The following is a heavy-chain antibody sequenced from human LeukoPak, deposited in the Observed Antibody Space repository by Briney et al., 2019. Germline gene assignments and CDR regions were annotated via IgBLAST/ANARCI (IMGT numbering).Heavy chain of an antibody. V-gene: IGHV4-61*02. CDR1: GGSIGSGSYD. CDR2: IYTSGST. J-gene: IGHJ4*02. CDR3: ARGAEYSYGYYFDY. D-gene: IGHD5-18*01. Sequence: PSETLSLTCTVAGGSIGSGSYDWSWIRQPAGNGLEGIRRIYTSGSTNYNPTLKSRLPISVDTSKNQCSLKLSSVTATDTAVYYCARGAEYSYGYYFDYWGQGTLVTVSS.